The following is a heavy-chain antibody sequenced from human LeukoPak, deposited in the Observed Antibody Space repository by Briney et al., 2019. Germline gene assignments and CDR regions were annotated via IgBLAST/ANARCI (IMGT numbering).Heavy chain of an antibody. Sequence: SETLSLTCTASGGSISSSSYYWGWIRQPPGKGLEWIGSIYYSGSTYYNPSLKSRVTISVDTSKNQFSLKLSSVTAADTAVYYCARIERSGYTYGYLAYWGQGTLVTVSS. V-gene: IGHV4-39*01. CDR2: IYYSGST. CDR1: GGSISSSSYY. D-gene: IGHD5-18*01. CDR3: ARIERSGYTYGYLAY. J-gene: IGHJ4*02.